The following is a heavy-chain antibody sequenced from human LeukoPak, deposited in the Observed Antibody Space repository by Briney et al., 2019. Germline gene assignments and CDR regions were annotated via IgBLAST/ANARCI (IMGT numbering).Heavy chain of an antibody. CDR3: AKDRYSYAFEYSDS. D-gene: IGHD5-18*01. CDR1: GFTFSNYA. V-gene: IGHV3-23*01. CDR2: DGGGGNR. Sequence: GGSPRLSCAASGFTFSNYAMNWVRQAPGKGLEWVSVDGGGGNRFYADSVKGRFSISRDDSKNTLFLEMNSLRPEDTAIYYCAKDRYSYAFEYSDSWGQGTLVTVSS. J-gene: IGHJ4*02.